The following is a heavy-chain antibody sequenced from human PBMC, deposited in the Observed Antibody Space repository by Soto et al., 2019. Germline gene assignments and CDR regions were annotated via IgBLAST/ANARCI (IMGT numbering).Heavy chain of an antibody. CDR2: ISGSGGST. V-gene: IGHV3-23*01. CDR1: GFTFSSYA. Sequence: GGSLRLSCAASGFTFSSYAMSWVRQVPGKGLEWVSAISGSGGSTYYADSVKGRFTISRDNSKNTLYLQMNSLRAEDTAVYYCAKELYGSGSYYNVQPPYYYYGMDVWGQGTTVTVSS. J-gene: IGHJ6*02. D-gene: IGHD3-10*01. CDR3: AKELYGSGSYYNVQPPYYYYGMDV.